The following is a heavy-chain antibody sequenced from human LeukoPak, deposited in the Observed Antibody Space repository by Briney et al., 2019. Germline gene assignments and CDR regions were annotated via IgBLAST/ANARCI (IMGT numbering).Heavy chain of an antibody. D-gene: IGHD6-6*01. CDR2: IYYSGST. Sequence: PSETLSLTCTVSGGSISSSSYYWGWIRQPPGKGLEWIGSIYYSGSTYYNPSLKSRVTISVDTSKNQFSLKLSSVTAADTAVYYCAGVNSSSNYYYYMDVWGKGTTVTVSS. V-gene: IGHV4-39*01. CDR3: AGVNSSSNYYYYMDV. CDR1: GGSISSSSYY. J-gene: IGHJ6*03.